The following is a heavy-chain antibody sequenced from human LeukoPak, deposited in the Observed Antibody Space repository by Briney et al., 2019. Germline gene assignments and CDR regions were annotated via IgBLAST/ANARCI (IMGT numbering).Heavy chain of an antibody. CDR3: ARGRDGYNSVS. V-gene: IGHV4-34*01. J-gene: IGHJ3*01. CDR2: INHSGST. D-gene: IGHD5-24*01. CDR1: GGSISSYY. Sequence: PSETLSLTCTVSGGSISSYYWSWIRQPPGKGLEWIGEINHSGSTNYNPSLKSRVTISVDTSKNQFSLKLSSVTAADTAVYYCARGRDGYNSVSWGQGTMVTVSS.